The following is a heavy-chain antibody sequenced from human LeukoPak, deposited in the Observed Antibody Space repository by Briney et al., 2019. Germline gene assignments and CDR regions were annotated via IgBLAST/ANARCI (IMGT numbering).Heavy chain of an antibody. Sequence: GASVKVSCKASGYTFTGYYMHWVRQAPGHGLEWMGWINPNSGGTNYAQKVQGRVTMTRDTSISTAYMELSRLRSDDTAVYYCASSTRKDYNCNNYSFDYWGQGTLVTVSS. CDR3: ASSTRKDYNCNNYSFDY. CDR2: INPNSGGT. CDR1: GYTFTGYY. D-gene: IGHD1/OR15-1a*01. J-gene: IGHJ4*02. V-gene: IGHV1-2*02.